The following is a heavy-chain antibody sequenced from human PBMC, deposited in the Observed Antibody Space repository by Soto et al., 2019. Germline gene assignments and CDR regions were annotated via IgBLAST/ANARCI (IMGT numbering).Heavy chain of an antibody. CDR3: ARVRGTYYDNWFDP. Sequence: SETLSLTCAVYGGSFGGYYWSWIRQPPGKGLEWIGEINHSGSSNYNPSLKSRVTISVDTSKNQFSLKLSSVTAADTAVYYCARVRGTYYDNWFDPWGQGTLVTVSS. D-gene: IGHD1-26*01. CDR2: INHSGSS. CDR1: GGSFGGYY. V-gene: IGHV4-34*01. J-gene: IGHJ5*02.